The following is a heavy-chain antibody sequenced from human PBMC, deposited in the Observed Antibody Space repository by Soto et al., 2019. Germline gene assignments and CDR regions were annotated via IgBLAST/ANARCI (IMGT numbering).Heavy chain of an antibody. CDR3: ARGLFHRSPHYGMDV. CDR1: GGSISSYY. CDR2: IYYSGST. V-gene: IGHV4-59*01. D-gene: IGHD3-16*02. Sequence: QVQLQESGPGLVKPSETLSLTCTVSGGSISSYYWSWIRQPPGKGLEWIGYIYYSGSTNYNPSLKSRVTISVDTSKNQFSLKLSSVTAADTAVYYCARGLFHRSPHYGMDVWGQGTTVTVSS. J-gene: IGHJ6*02.